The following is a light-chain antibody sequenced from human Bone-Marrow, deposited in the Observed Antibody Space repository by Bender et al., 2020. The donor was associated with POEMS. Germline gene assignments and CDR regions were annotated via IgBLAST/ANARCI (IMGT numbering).Light chain of an antibody. Sequence: GNSIGRKRVQWYQQKPGQAPVLVVFDNTDRPSGIPDRFTASNSGTTATLTIRGTQPMDEADYYCQACSSSTRFVFVTGTQVTVL. CDR3: QACSSSTRFV. J-gene: IGLJ1*01. CDR1: SIGRKR. CDR2: DNT. V-gene: IGLV3-21*02.